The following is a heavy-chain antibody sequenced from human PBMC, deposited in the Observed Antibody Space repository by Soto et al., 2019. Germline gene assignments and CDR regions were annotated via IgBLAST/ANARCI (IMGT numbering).Heavy chain of an antibody. V-gene: IGHV3-21*06. D-gene: IGHD6-19*01. J-gene: IGHJ2*01. CDR3: ARGSEHWLWYFDL. CDR2: ISGTGNYI. Sequence: EVQVVESGGGLVKPGGSLRLSCAASGFTFSSYSLNWVHQAPGKGLEWVSSISGTGNYIYYADSVKGRFTISRDNAKNSVSLQMDSLTADDTAVYYCARGSEHWLWYFDLWGRGTLVTVSS. CDR1: GFTFSSYS.